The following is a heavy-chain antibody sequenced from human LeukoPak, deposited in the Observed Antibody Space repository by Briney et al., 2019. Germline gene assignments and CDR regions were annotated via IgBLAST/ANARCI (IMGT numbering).Heavy chain of an antibody. CDR1: GYTFTGCY. CDR2: ISPNSGGT. Sequence: ASMKVSCKASGYTFTGCYMHWVRQAPGQGLEWMGWISPNSGGTTYAQSFQGRVTLTRDTSISTAYMELSSLRSDDTAVYYCARGNLRELRGFDYWGQGTLVTVSS. CDR3: ARGNLRELRGFDY. J-gene: IGHJ4*02. V-gene: IGHV1-2*02. D-gene: IGHD1-7*01.